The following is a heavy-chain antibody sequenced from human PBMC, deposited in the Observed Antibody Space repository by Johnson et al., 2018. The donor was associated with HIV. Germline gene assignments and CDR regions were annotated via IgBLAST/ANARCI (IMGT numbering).Heavy chain of an antibody. CDR1: GFPFSSYA. D-gene: IGHD6-13*01. J-gene: IGHJ3*02. CDR2: IKQDGSEK. V-gene: IGHV3-7*03. Sequence: VQLVESGGGLVQPGGSLRLSCAASGFPFSSYAMHWVRQAPGRGLEWVANIKQDGSEKYYVDSVKGRFTISRDNAKNSLYLQMKSLRAEDTAVYYCAREYSSSWFPPSRAFDIWGQGTMVTVSS. CDR3: AREYSSSWFPPSRAFDI.